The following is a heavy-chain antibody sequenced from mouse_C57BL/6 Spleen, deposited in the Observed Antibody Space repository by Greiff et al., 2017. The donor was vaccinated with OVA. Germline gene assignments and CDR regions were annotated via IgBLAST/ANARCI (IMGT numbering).Heavy chain of an antibody. CDR2: IYPGDGDT. Sequence: QVQLKESGPELVKPGASVKISCKASGYAFSSSWMNWVKQRPGKGLEWIGRIYPGDGDTNYNGRFKGKATLTADKSSSTAYMQLSSLTSEDSAVYYCARSTTVVVDYWGQGTSVTVSS. CDR3: ARSTTVVVDY. CDR1: GYAFSSSW. J-gene: IGHJ4*01. D-gene: IGHD1-1*01. V-gene: IGHV1-82*01.